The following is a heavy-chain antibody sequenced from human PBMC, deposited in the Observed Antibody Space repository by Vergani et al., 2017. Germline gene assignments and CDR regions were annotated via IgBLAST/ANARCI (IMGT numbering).Heavy chain of an antibody. CDR1: GFTFSSYS. D-gene: IGHD6-6*01. V-gene: IGHV3-48*04. CDR2: ISSSSSTI. CDR3: AKGGRGGKLVPDSD. J-gene: IGHJ4*02. Sequence: EVQLVESGGGLVQPGGSLRLSCAASGFTFSSYSMNWVRQAPGKGLEWVSYISSSSSTIYYADSVKGRFTISRDNAKNSLYLQMNSLRAEDTAVYYCAKGGRGGKLVPDSDWGQGTLVTVSS.